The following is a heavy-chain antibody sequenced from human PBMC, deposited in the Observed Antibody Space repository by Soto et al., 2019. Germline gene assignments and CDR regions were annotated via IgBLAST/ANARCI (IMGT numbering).Heavy chain of an antibody. D-gene: IGHD1-1*01. J-gene: IGHJ6*02. CDR2: FDPEDGET. V-gene: IGHV1-24*01. Sequence: ASVKVSCKVSGYTLTELSMHLVRQAPGKGLEWMGGFDPEDGETIYAQKFQGRVTMTEDTSTDTAYMELSSLRSEDTAVYYSAKQLGAHYYYYYGMAVRGQGTTVTVS. CDR3: AKQLGAHYYYYYGMAV. CDR1: GYTLTELS.